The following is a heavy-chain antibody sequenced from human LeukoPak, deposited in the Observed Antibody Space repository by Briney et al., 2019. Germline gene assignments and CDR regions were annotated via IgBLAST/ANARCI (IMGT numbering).Heavy chain of an antibody. V-gene: IGHV1-3*01. D-gene: IGHD3-22*01. Sequence: ASVKVSCKASGYTFTSYAMHWVRQAPGQRLEWMGWINAGNGNTKYSQKFQGRVTITADKSTSTAYMELSSLRSEDTAVYYCASRSADYYDSSVDYWGQGTLVTVSS. CDR1: GYTFTSYA. CDR2: INAGNGNT. CDR3: ASRSADYYDSSVDY. J-gene: IGHJ4*02.